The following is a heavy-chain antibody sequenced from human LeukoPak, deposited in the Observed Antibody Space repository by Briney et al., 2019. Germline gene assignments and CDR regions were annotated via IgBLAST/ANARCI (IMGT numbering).Heavy chain of an antibody. V-gene: IGHV4-34*01. Sequence: SETLSLTCAVYGGSFSGYYWSWIRQPPGKGLEWIGEINHSGSTNYNPSLRSRVTISVDASKNQFSLKLSSVTAADTAVYYCARAISHCSGGSCYSEYFDYRGQGTLVTVSS. CDR1: GGSFSGYY. J-gene: IGHJ4*02. CDR3: ARAISHCSGGSCYSEYFDY. D-gene: IGHD2-15*01. CDR2: INHSGST.